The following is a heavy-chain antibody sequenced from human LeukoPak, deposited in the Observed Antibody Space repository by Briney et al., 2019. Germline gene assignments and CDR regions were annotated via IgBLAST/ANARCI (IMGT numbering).Heavy chain of an antibody. D-gene: IGHD6-13*01. CDR3: ARLYSALPAFDY. V-gene: IGHV3-48*01. CDR2: ISSSTNVI. CDR1: GFTLSIYS. Sequence: PGGSLRLSCAASGFTLSIYSVTWVRQAPGKGLEWVSYISSSTNVIYYADSVKGRFTISRDNAKNSLYLQMNSLRADDTAVYYCARLYSALPAFDYWGQGTLVTVSS. J-gene: IGHJ4*02.